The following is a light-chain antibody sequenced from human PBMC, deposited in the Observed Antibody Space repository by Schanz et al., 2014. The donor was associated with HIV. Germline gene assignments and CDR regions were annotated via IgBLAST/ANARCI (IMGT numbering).Light chain of an antibody. Sequence: EIVLTQSPAILSLSPGDRATLSCRASQSVSSHLAWYQQKPGQAPRLLIYDASNRATGIPARFSGSGSGTDFTLAISRLEPEDFATYYCQHYDISRGTFGGGTRVEIK. V-gene: IGKV3-11*01. J-gene: IGKJ4*01. CDR3: QHYDISRGT. CDR2: DAS. CDR1: QSVSSH.